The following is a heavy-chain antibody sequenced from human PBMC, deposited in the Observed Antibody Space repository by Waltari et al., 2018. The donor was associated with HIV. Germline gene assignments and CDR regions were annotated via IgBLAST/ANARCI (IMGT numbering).Heavy chain of an antibody. D-gene: IGHD6-19*01. V-gene: IGHV4-59*01. Sequence: QVQLQESGPGLVKPSETLSLICTVSGGSISNYYWGWIRQPPGKGLEWIGYIYYTGSTDYNPALKSRVTISVDTSKNQFALNLTSVTAADTAQYYCARYSSAWTGFDYWGQGTLVTVSS. J-gene: IGHJ4*02. CDR1: GGSISNYY. CDR2: IYYTGST. CDR3: ARYSSAWTGFDY.